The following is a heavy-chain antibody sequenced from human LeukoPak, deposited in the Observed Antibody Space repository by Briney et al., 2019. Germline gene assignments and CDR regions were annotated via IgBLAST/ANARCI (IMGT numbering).Heavy chain of an antibody. D-gene: IGHD2-21*02. J-gene: IGHJ4*02. CDR1: GFTFSSSG. CDR3: AKVPSWSDFYPELDC. V-gene: IGHV3-30*18. CDR2: ISYDGSNK. Sequence: GRSLRLSCAASGFTFSSSGMHWVRQAPGKGLQWVAVISYDGSNKYYTNSVKGRFTISRDNSKNTVYLQMNSLRAEDTAVYYCAKVPSWSDFYPELDCWGQGTLVTVSS.